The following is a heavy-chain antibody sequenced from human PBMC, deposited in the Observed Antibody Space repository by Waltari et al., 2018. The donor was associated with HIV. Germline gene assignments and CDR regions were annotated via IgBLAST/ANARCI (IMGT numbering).Heavy chain of an antibody. CDR3: ARRRRYSYGLGDACDI. Sequence: QLQLQESGPGLVKPSETLSLTCTVSGGSISSSSYYWGWIRQPPGKGLEWIGSIYYMGSTYYNPALKRRFPIPVDTSKNHFSLKLSCVTAADTAVYYCARRRRYSYGLGDACDIWGQGTMVTVSS. V-gene: IGHV4-39*01. CDR1: GGSISSSSYY. D-gene: IGHD5-18*01. J-gene: IGHJ3*02. CDR2: IYYMGST.